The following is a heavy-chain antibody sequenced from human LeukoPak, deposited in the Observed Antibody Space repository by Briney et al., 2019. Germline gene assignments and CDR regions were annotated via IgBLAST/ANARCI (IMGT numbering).Heavy chain of an antibody. D-gene: IGHD6-19*01. CDR2: IHYSGKV. V-gene: IGHV4-39*01. Sequence: SETLSLTCTVSGGSLNSSGHWWVWIRQPPGKGLEWIVSIHYSGKVYYNPSLKSRVTTSVDTSTDQFSLRLSSATAADTAIYYCARQSGDQSSAWYFDAWGQGTLVTVSS. CDR3: ARQSGDQSSAWYFDA. CDR1: GGSLNSSGHW. J-gene: IGHJ4*02.